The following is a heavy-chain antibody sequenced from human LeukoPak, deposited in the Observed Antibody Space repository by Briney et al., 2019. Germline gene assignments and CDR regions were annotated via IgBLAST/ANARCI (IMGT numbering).Heavy chain of an antibody. D-gene: IGHD2-2*01. V-gene: IGHV3-21*04. CDR3: ARRYCSSTSCYEDY. J-gene: IGHJ4*02. CDR2: ISSSSSYI. CDR1: GFTFSSYS. Sequence: GGSLRLSCAASGFTFSSYSMNWVRQAPGKGLEWVSSISSSSSYIYYADSVKGRFTISRDNAKNSLYLQMNSLRSEDTAVYYCARRYCSSTSCYEDYWGQGTLVTVSS.